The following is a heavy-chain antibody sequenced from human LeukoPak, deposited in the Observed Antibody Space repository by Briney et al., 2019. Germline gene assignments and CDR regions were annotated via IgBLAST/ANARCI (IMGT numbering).Heavy chain of an antibody. CDR2: IYHSGGT. Sequence: SETLSLTCAVSGGSISSSNWWSWVRQPPGKGLEWIGEIYHSGGTNYNPSLKSRVTVSVDTSKNQFSLKLSSVTAADTAVYYCARASITMIVVPPAGAFDIWGQGTMVTVSS. CDR1: GGSISSSNW. V-gene: IGHV4-4*02. J-gene: IGHJ3*02. D-gene: IGHD3-22*01. CDR3: ARASITMIVVPPAGAFDI.